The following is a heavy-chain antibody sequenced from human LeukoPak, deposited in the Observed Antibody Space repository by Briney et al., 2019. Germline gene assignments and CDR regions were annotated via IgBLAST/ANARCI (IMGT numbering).Heavy chain of an antibody. CDR1: GFTFSNYW. J-gene: IGHJ3*02. CDR2: INKDGSEK. CDR3: ARVEIFGVVIMEGGAFDI. D-gene: IGHD3-3*01. V-gene: IGHV3-7*03. Sequence: GGSLRLSCAASGFTFSNYWMTWVRQAPGKGLEWVANINKDGSEKNYVDSVKGRFTISRDNAKNSLYLQINSLRADDTAVYYCARVEIFGVVIMEGGAFDIWGQGTMVTVSS.